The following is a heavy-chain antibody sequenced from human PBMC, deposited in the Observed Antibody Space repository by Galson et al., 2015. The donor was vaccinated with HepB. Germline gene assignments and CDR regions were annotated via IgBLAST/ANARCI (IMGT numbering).Heavy chain of an antibody. D-gene: IGHD3-22*01. J-gene: IGHJ4*02. CDR1: GFTFSSYG. CDR2: IWYDGSNK. Sequence: SLRLSCAASGFTFSSYGMHWVRQAPGKGLEWVAVIWYDGSNKYYADSVKGRFTISRDNSKNTLYLQMNSLRAEDTAVYYCARDLQIGDYYDSSGLDYWGQGTLVTVSS. V-gene: IGHV3-33*01. CDR3: ARDLQIGDYYDSSGLDY.